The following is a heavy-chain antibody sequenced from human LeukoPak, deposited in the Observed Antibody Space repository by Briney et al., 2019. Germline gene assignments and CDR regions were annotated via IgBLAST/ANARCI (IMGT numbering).Heavy chain of an antibody. Sequence: GGSLRLSCATSGFTFSRSWMTWVRQAPGKGLEWVANINEDESQKYYVDSLKGRFSISRDNAKNSLYLQMNSLRVEDTAVYYCTTSTHFRGLSDYWGQGALVTVSS. CDR3: TTSTHFRGLSDY. D-gene: IGHD3-10*01. CDR2: INEDESQK. V-gene: IGHV3-7*01. J-gene: IGHJ4*02. CDR1: GFTFSRSW.